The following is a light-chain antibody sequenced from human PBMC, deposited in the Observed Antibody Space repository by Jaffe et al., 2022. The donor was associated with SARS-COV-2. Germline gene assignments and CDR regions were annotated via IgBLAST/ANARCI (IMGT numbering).Light chain of an antibody. CDR2: GAS. J-gene: IGKJ1*01. Sequence: EIVLTQSPGTLSLSPGERATLSCRASQSVSSTYLAWYRQKPGQAPRLLIYGASSRATGIPDRFSGSGSGTDFTLTISRLEPEDFAVYYCQHYGSSRTFGQGTKVEIK. CDR1: QSVSSTY. V-gene: IGKV3-20*01. CDR3: QHYGSSRT.